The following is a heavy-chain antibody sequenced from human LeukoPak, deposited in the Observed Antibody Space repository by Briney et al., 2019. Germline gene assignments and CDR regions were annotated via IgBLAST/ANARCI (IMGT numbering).Heavy chain of an antibody. Sequence: PGGSLRLSCAASGFTFSSYGMHWVRQAPGKGLEWVAVIWYDGSNKYYADSVKDRFTISKDNSKNTLYLQMNSLRAEDTAVYYCARDAGDYGYYYYGMDVWGQGTTVTVSS. J-gene: IGHJ6*02. CDR3: ARDAGDYGYYYYGMDV. D-gene: IGHD4-17*01. CDR1: GFTFSSYG. CDR2: IWYDGSNK. V-gene: IGHV3-33*01.